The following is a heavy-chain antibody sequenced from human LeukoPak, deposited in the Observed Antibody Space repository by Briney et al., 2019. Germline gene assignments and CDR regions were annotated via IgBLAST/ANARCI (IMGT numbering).Heavy chain of an antibody. CDR2: INHSGST. V-gene: IGHV4-34*01. J-gene: IGHJ4*02. D-gene: IGHD5-24*01. CDR3: SRGWLQQGFDY. Sequence: SETLSLTCAVYGGSFSGYYWSWIRQPPGKGLEWIGEINHSGSTNYNPSLKSRVTISVDTSKNQFSLQLNSVTPEDTAVYYCSRGWLQQGFDYWGQGTLVTVSS. CDR1: GGSFSGYY.